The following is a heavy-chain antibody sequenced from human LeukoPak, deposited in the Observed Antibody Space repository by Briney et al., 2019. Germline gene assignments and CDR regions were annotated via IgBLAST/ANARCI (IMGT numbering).Heavy chain of an antibody. CDR3: ARHGGSYHYYGMDV. D-gene: IGHD1-26*01. CDR1: GGSISSYY. Sequence: SETLSLTCTVSGGSISSYYWSWIRQPPGKGLEWIGYIYYSGSTNYNPSLKSRVTKSVDTSKNQFSLKLSSVTAADTAVYYCARHGGSYHYYGMDVWGQGTTVTVSS. V-gene: IGHV4-59*08. CDR2: IYYSGST. J-gene: IGHJ6*02.